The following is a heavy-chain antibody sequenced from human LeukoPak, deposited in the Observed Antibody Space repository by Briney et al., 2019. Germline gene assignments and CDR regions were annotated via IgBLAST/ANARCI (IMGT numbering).Heavy chain of an antibody. CDR1: GGSISSYY. J-gene: IGHJ4*02. CDR3: ARTRLVSTAAGFYYFDY. D-gene: IGHD6-13*01. V-gene: IGHV4-59*08. CDR2: IYYSGST. Sequence: PSETLSLTCTVSGGSISSYYWSWIRQPPGKGLEWIGYIYYSGSTNYNPSLKSRVTISVDTSKNQFSLKLSSVTAADTAVYYCARTRLVSTAAGFYYFDYWGQGTLVTVSS.